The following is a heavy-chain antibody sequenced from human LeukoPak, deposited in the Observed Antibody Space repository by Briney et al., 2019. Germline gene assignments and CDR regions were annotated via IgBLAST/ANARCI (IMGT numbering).Heavy chain of an antibody. CDR1: GDSISSSNNY. Sequence: SETLSLTCAVSGDSISSSNNYWGWIRQPPGKGLEWIGHIYYSGSTYYNPSLKSRVAISLDTSKNQFSLKLSSVTVADTAMFYCARAGYSCNYEDNPFDNWGQGTLVIVSS. CDR3: ARAGYSCNYEDNPFDN. D-gene: IGHD1-7*01. CDR2: IYYSGST. V-gene: IGHV4-39*07. J-gene: IGHJ4*02.